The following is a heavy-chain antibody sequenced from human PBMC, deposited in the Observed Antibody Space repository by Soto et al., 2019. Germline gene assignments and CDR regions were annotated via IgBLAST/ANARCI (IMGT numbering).Heavy chain of an antibody. Sequence: GGSLSLSCAASGFTFSSYSMNWVRQAPGKGLEWVSSISSSSSYIYYADSVKGRFTISRDNAKNSLYLQMNSLRAEDTAVYYCARDLGETAAGPFDYWGQGTLVTVSS. CDR1: GFTFSSYS. V-gene: IGHV3-21*01. J-gene: IGHJ4*02. D-gene: IGHD6-13*01. CDR2: ISSSSSYI. CDR3: ARDLGETAAGPFDY.